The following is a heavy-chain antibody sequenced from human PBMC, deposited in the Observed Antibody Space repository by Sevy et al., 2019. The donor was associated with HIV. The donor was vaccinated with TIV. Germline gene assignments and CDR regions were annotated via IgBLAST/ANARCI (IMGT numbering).Heavy chain of an antibody. V-gene: IGHV1-69*13. Sequence: ASVKVSCKASGGTFSSYAISWVRQAPGQGLEWMGGIIPIFGTANYAQKFQGRVTITADESTSTAYMELSSLRSEDTAVYYCARGVPSHYNWNDVGNFDYWGQRTLVTVSS. D-gene: IGHD1-20*01. CDR3: ARGVPSHYNWNDVGNFDY. CDR2: IIPIFGTA. J-gene: IGHJ4*02. CDR1: GGTFSSYA.